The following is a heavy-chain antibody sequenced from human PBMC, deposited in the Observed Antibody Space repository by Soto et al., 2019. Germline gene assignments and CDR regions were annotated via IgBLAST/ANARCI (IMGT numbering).Heavy chain of an antibody. CDR1: GYTFTSYG. V-gene: IGHV1-18*01. J-gene: IGHJ5*02. CDR2: ISAYNGNT. Sequence: QVQLVQSGAEVKKPGASVKVSCKASGYTFTSYGISWVRQAPGQGLEWMGWISAYNGNTNYAQKLQGRVTMTTDTSTSTAYMELRSLRADDTAVYYCARDSTTGTTWDWFDPWGQGTLVTVSS. D-gene: IGHD1-1*01. CDR3: ARDSTTGTTWDWFDP.